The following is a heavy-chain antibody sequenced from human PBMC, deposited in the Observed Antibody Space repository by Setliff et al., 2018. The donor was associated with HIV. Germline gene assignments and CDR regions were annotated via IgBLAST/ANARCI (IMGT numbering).Heavy chain of an antibody. CDR1: GFNFRSYS. D-gene: IGHD6-19*01. V-gene: IGHV3-30*04. J-gene: IGHJ2*01. Sequence: PGGSLRLSCAASGFNFRSYSLHWVRQAPGEGLEWVAVISYDGTTAYYADSVKGRFTASRDNSKNTLYLQMSSLRTEDTAVYYCAKEIMIMAGPWYFDLWGRGTLVTVSS. CDR3: AKEIMIMAGPWYFDL. CDR2: ISYDGTTA.